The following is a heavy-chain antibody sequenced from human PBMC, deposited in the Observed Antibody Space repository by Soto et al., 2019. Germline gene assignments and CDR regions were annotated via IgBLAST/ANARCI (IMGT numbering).Heavy chain of an antibody. CDR1: GGSVSSGSYY. CDR2: IYYSGST. V-gene: IGHV4-61*01. J-gene: IGHJ4*02. CDR3: ARMVRSSSWADY. Sequence: ETLSLTCTVSGGSVSSGSYYWSWNRQPPGRGLEWIGYIYYSGSTNYNPSLKSRVTISVDTSKNQFSLKLSSVTAADTAVYYCARMVRSSSWADYWGQGTPVTVSS. D-gene: IGHD6-13*01.